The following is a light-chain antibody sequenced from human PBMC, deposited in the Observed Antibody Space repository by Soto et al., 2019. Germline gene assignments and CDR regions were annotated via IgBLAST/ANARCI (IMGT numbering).Light chain of an antibody. V-gene: IGLV1-40*01. Sequence: QSVLTQPPSVSGVPGQTITMSCTGSGSNVGASYDVHWYQVLPGAGPRLLIYKNNNRPSGVPDRFSGSKSGTSASLAITGLRAEDEADYYCQSYDNILSGPLFGGGTKVTVL. J-gene: IGLJ3*02. CDR3: QSYDNILSGPL. CDR1: GSNVGASYD. CDR2: KNN.